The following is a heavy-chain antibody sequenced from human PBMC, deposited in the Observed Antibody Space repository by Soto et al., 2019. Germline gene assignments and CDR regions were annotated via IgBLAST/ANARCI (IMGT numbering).Heavy chain of an antibody. J-gene: IGHJ6*03. V-gene: IGHV3-48*01. CDR1: GFTFIIYS. Sequence: GGSLRLSCAASGFTFIIYSMTWVRQAPGKGLEWISYITSSSSTIYYADSVKGRFTISRDDAKNSLYLQMNSLRAEDTAVYYCARDSDISGYYYMDVWGKGTTVTVSS. CDR2: ITSSSSTI. D-gene: IGHD2-15*01. CDR3: ARDSDISGYYYMDV.